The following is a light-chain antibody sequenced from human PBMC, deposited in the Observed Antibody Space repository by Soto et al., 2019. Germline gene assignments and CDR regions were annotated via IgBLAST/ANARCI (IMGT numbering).Light chain of an antibody. J-gene: IGKJ5*01. Sequence: IVLSQYPATLSLSPGERAALSCRAIQIVSSYLAWYQQKPGQAPRLLIYDASNRATGIPARFSGSGSANDFTLTIRSPDPEDFAVYYCPRRSTWTTVRQVTRLEIK. CDR2: DAS. CDR1: QIVSSY. CDR3: PRRSTWTT. V-gene: IGKV3-11*01.